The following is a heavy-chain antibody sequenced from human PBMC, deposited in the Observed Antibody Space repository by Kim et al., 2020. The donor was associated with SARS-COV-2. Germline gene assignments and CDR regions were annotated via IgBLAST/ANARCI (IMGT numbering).Heavy chain of an antibody. D-gene: IGHD6-19*01. CDR3: ARVGIAVAGKFDY. J-gene: IGHJ4*02. Sequence: YSQKCQGRVTITRDTSASTAYLELSSLRSEDTAVYYCARVGIAVAGKFDYWGQGTLVTVSS. V-gene: IGHV1-3*01.